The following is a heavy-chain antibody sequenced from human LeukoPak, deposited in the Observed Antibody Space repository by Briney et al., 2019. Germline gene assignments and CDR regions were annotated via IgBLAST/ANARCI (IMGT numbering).Heavy chain of an antibody. Sequence: GGSLRLSCAASGFTFTNYYMNWVRQAPGKGLEWVSSISGSGDYIFSADSMKGRFTISRDNAKNLLSLQMNSLRAEDTAVYYRARVYGSSWNNDYFDYWGQGTLVTVSS. CDR3: ARVYGSSWNNDYFDY. J-gene: IGHJ4*02. D-gene: IGHD6-13*01. CDR2: ISGSGDYI. V-gene: IGHV3-21*01. CDR1: GFTFTNYY.